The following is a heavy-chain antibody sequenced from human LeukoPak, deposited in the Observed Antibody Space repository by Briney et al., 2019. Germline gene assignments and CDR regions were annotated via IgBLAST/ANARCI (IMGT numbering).Heavy chain of an antibody. D-gene: IGHD3-10*02. CDR3: AELGITMIGGV. CDR1: GFTFSSYE. CDR2: ISSSGSTI. J-gene: IGHJ6*04. Sequence: PGGSLRLSCAASGFTFSSYEMNWVRQAPGKGLEWVSYISSSGSTIYYADSVKGRFTISRDNAKNSLYLQMNSLSAEDTALYYCAELGITMIGGVWGKGTTVTISS. V-gene: IGHV3-48*03.